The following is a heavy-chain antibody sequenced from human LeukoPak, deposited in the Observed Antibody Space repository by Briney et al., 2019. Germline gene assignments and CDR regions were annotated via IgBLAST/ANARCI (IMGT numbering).Heavy chain of an antibody. CDR1: GFRFSSYG. D-gene: IGHD6-13*01. CDR3: AKSFSGYSSDWYCFDY. CDR2: TRFDGSNK. V-gene: IGHV3-30*02. Sequence: GGSLRLSCAASGFRFSSYGMHWVRQAPGKGLEWVAFTRFDGSNKYYADSVKGRFTVSRDNSRNTLYLQMNSLRTEDTAVYYCAKSFSGYSSDWYCFDYWGQGTLVTVSS. J-gene: IGHJ4*02.